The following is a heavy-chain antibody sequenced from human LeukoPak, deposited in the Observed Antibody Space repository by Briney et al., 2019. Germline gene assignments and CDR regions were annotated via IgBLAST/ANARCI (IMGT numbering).Heavy chain of an antibody. CDR1: GYTFTRYY. J-gene: IGHJ6*02. CDR3: ARDNNRDAPSFHYYGMDV. Sequence: ASVNVSCKASGYTFTRYYMHWVRQAPGQGLEWMGWINPNSGGTNYAQKFQGRVTMTRDTSISTAYMELSRLRSDDTAVYYCARDNNRDAPSFHYYGMDVWGQGTTVTVSS. D-gene: IGHD2/OR15-2a*01. V-gene: IGHV1-2*02. CDR2: INPNSGGT.